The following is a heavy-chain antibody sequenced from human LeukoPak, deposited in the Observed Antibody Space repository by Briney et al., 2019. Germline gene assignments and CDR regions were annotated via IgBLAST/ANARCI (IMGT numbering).Heavy chain of an antibody. D-gene: IGHD3-22*01. V-gene: IGHV4-61*02. Sequence: SETLSLTCTVSGGSISSGSYFWSWIRQPAGKGLEWIGRIYTSGSTNYNPSLKSRVTISVDTSKNQFSLKLSSVTAADTAVYYCARGVMIWDWFDPWGQGTLVTVSS. CDR2: IYTSGST. J-gene: IGHJ5*02. CDR3: ARGVMIWDWFDP. CDR1: GGSISSGSYF.